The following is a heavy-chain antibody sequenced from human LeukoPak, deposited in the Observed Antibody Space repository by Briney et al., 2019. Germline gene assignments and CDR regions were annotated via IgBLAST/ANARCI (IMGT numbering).Heavy chain of an antibody. J-gene: IGHJ4*02. CDR3: AKDGHYYDSSGYLDY. Sequence: PGRSLRLSCAASGFTFDDYAMHWVRQAPGKGLEWVSGISWNSGSIGYADSVKGRCTISRDNAKNSLYLQMNSLRAEDTALYYCAKDGHYYDSSGYLDYWGQGTLVTVSS. CDR2: ISWNSGSI. D-gene: IGHD3-22*01. CDR1: GFTFDDYA. V-gene: IGHV3-9*01.